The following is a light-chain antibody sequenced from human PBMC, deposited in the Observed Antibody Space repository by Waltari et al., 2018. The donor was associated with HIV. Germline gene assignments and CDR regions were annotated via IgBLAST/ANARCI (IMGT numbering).Light chain of an antibody. CDR2: EVS. J-gene: IGLJ2*01. V-gene: IGLV2-23*02. CDR3: XAYAGXTTYVI. CDR1: SXDVGGYNL. Sequence: QSALTQPASVSGSPGQSITISXTXTSXDVGGYNLVSWXQXHPGKAPKLMIYEVSKRHSGVSNRFSGSKXGNTXSLTIXGLQAXDEADYYCXAYAGXTTYVIFGGGTKLXXL.